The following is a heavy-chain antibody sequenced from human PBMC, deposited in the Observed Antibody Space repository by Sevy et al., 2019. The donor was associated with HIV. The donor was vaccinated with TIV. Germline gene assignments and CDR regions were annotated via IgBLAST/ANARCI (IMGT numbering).Heavy chain of an antibody. CDR2: ISNSGSTT. Sequence: GGSLRLSCAASGFGFNYHNMNWVRQAPGKGLEWISYISNSGSTTYLADSVRGRFTISRDNAKNSLFLQMDSLRDEDTAVYYCARDGNRQRQTFPFDPWGRGIQVTVSS. J-gene: IGHJ2*01. CDR1: GFGFNYHN. V-gene: IGHV3-48*02. CDR3: ARDGNRQRQTFPFDP. D-gene: IGHD6-25*01.